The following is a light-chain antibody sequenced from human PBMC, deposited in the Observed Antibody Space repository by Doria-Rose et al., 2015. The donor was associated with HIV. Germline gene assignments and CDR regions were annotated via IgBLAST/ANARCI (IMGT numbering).Light chain of an antibody. Sequence: PGQAPLLVVYDDRGRPSGVPDRFSGSKSGTSASLAITGLQAEDEADYYCQSYDSSLSGWVFGGGTELTVL. CDR2: DDR. J-gene: IGLJ3*02. V-gene: IGLV1-40*01. CDR3: QSYDSSLSGWV.